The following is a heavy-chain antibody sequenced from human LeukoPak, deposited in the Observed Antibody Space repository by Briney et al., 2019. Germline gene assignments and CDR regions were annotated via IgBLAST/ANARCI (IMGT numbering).Heavy chain of an antibody. D-gene: IGHD6-13*01. V-gene: IGHV4-34*01. CDR1: GGSFSGYY. CDR2: INHSGST. J-gene: IGHJ5*02. CDR3: ARAPSWYPYIWFVP. Sequence: SETLSLTCAVYGGSFSGYYWSWIRQPPGKGLEWIGEINHSGSTNYNPSLKSRVTISVDTSKNQFSLKLSSVTAADTAVYYCARAPSWYPYIWFVPWGQGTLVTVSS.